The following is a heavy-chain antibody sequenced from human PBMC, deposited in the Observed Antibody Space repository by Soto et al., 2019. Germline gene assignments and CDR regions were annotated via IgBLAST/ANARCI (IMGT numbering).Heavy chain of an antibody. V-gene: IGHV3-30*03. J-gene: IGHJ6*02. D-gene: IGHD2-15*01. CDR2: ISFDGNKE. CDR1: EFTFSSYA. Sequence: QLVESGGRGVQPGRSLRLSCEASEFTFSSYAMHWVRQAPGRGLEWVALISFDGNKEYYADSVKGRFIISRDNSKSMVYLQIDSLRPDDTAIYYCARPIPRWSYHYGMDVWGQGTTVTVSS. CDR3: ARPIPRWSYHYGMDV.